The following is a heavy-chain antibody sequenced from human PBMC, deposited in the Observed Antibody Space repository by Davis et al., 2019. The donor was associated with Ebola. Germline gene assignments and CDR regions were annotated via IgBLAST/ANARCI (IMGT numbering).Heavy chain of an antibody. Sequence: AASVKVSCKASGYAFTSYDINWVRQATGQGLEWMGWMNPNSGNTGYVERFQGRVTMTRDTSTSTVYMELSSLRSEDTAVYYCARSLSGSYGAFDIWGQGTMVTVSS. CDR1: GYAFTSYD. CDR3: ARSLSGSYGAFDI. J-gene: IGHJ3*02. CDR2: MNPNSGNT. V-gene: IGHV1-8*01. D-gene: IGHD1-26*01.